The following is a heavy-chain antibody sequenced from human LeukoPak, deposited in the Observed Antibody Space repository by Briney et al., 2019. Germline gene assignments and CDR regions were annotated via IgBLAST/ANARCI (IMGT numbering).Heavy chain of an antibody. CDR3: AKADCSSTSCYVNAFDI. D-gene: IGHD2-2*01. CDR1: GFTFSSYA. J-gene: IGHJ3*02. CDR2: ISGSGDST. V-gene: IGHV3-23*01. Sequence: GGSLRLSCAASGFTFSSYAMSWVRQAPGKGLEWVSAISGSGDSTYYADSVKGRFTISRDNSKNTPYLQMNSLRAEDTAVYYCAKADCSSTSCYVNAFDIWGQGTMVTVSS.